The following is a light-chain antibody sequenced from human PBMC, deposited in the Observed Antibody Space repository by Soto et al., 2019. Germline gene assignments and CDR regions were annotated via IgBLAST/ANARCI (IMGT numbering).Light chain of an antibody. CDR1: QSVSSK. CDR3: QQYNNWPPT. CDR2: GES. V-gene: IGKV3-15*01. J-gene: IGKJ2*01. Sequence: EIVMTQSPVTLSVSPGERATLSCRASQSVSSKLAWYQQKPGQAPRLLIYGESTRATGIPARFSGSGSGTEFTLSISSLHSEDFAVYYCQQYNNWPPTFGQGTKLEIK.